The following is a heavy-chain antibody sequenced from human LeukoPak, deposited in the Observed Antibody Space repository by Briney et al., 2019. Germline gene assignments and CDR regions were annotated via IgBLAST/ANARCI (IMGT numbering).Heavy chain of an antibody. J-gene: IGHJ4*02. CDR1: GGSIGSSNW. D-gene: IGHD6-13*01. CDR2: IYHSGST. CDR3: ARGGSSGFSSSWLYY. V-gene: IGHV4-4*02. Sequence: SETLSLTCAVSGGSIGSSNWWSWVRQPPGKGLEWIGEIYHSGSTNYNPSLKSRDTISVDKSKNQFSLKLSSVTAADTAVYYCARGGSSGFSSSWLYYWGQGTLVTVSS.